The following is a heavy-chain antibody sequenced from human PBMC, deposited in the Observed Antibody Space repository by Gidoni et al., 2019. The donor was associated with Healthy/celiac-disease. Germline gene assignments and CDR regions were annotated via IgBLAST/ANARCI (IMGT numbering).Heavy chain of an antibody. J-gene: IGHJ5*02. CDR3: ASGYGDYEGNWFDP. CDR2: IYTSGST. D-gene: IGHD4-17*01. CDR1: GGSISSGSYY. V-gene: IGHV4-61*02. Sequence: HVQLQESGPGLVKPSQTLSLTCTVSGGSISSGSYYWSWIRQPAGKGLEWIGRIYTSGSTNYNPSLKRRVTISVDTSKNQFSLKLSSVTAADTAVYYCASGYGDYEGNWFDPWGQGTLVTVSS.